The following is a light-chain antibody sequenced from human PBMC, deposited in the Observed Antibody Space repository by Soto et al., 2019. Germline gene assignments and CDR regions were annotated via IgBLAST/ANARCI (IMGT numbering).Light chain of an antibody. V-gene: IGLV1-44*01. CDR3: VAWDDSLNGHAV. CDR1: SSNIGRNT. Sequence: QSVLTQPPSASATPGQRVTISCSGSSSNIGRNTVNWYQQLPGTAPKLLIYSNNQRPSGVPDRFSGSQSGTSASLAISGLQSEDEADYYCVAWDDSLNGHAVFGGGTKLTVL. J-gene: IGLJ7*01. CDR2: SNN.